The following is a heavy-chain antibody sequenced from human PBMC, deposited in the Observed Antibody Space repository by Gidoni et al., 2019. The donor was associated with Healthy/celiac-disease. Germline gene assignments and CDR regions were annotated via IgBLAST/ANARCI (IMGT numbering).Heavy chain of an antibody. CDR1: GYSFTSYW. Sequence: PGESLKISCKGSGYSFTSYWIGWVRQMPGKGLEWMGIIYPVDYDTRYRPSFQGQVTISADKSISTAYLQWSSLKASDTAMYYCARRFSVRYSSVATRNYYFDYWGQGTLVTVSS. CDR2: IYPVDYDT. D-gene: IGHD1-20*01. J-gene: IGHJ4*02. CDR3: ARRFSVRYSSVATRNYYFDY. V-gene: IGHV5-51*01.